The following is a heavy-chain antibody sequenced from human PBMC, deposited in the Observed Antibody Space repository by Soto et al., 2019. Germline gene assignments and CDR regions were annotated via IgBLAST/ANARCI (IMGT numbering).Heavy chain of an antibody. D-gene: IGHD5-18*01. CDR3: ASSSGGRYSYGPSFYYYYYGMDV. J-gene: IGHJ6*02. V-gene: IGHV1-69*12. Sequence: QVQLVQSGAEVKKPGSSVKVSCKASGGTFSSYAISWVRQAPGQGLEWMGGIIPIFGTANYAQKFQGRVTITADESTSTAYMELSSLRSEDTAVYYCASSSGGRYSYGPSFYYYYYGMDVWGQGTTVTVSS. CDR1: GGTFSSYA. CDR2: IIPIFGTA.